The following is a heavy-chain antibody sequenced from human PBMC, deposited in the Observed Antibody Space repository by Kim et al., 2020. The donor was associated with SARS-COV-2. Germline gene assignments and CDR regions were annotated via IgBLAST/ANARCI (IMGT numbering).Heavy chain of an antibody. CDR3: TTELIVVVVPIDY. J-gene: IGHJ4*02. Sequence: GGSLRLSCAASGFTFSNAWMSWVRQAPGKGLEWVGRIKSKTDGGTTDYAAPVKGRFTISRDDSKNTLYLQMNSLKTEDTAVYYCTTELIVVVVPIDYWGQGTLVTVSS. CDR1: GFTFSNAW. CDR2: IKSKTDGGTT. D-gene: IGHD3-22*01. V-gene: IGHV3-15*01.